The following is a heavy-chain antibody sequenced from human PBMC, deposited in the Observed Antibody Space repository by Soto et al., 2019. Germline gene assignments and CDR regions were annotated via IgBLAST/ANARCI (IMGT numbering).Heavy chain of an antibody. V-gene: IGHV3-30*18. CDR1: ELHFSSYG. D-gene: IGHD2-21*02. CDR2: LSHDGSRK. CDR3: AKDKGYEVVTVQVMDA. Sequence: GGSLRLYCAVSELHFSSYGLHWVRQAPGKGLEWVAVLSHDGSRKYYADSVKGRFTISRDNSKNTMYLQMNSLRADDTAVYYDAKDKGYEVVTVQVMDAWCQGTTVTDS. J-gene: IGHJ6*02.